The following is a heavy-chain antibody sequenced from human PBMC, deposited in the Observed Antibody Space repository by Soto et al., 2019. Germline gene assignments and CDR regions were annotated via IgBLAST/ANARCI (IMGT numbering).Heavy chain of an antibody. CDR1: GGSISSSNW. CDR2: ISHSGTT. D-gene: IGHD4-17*01. Sequence: QVQLQESGPGLVKPSGTLSLTCAVSGGSISSSNWWTWVRHPPGKGLEWIGEISHSGTTTYNPSLKSRITISRDKSKTQFSLELSSVTAADTAVYYCARYGDRRFYGMDVWGQGTTVTVSS. V-gene: IGHV4-4*02. CDR3: ARYGDRRFYGMDV. J-gene: IGHJ6*02.